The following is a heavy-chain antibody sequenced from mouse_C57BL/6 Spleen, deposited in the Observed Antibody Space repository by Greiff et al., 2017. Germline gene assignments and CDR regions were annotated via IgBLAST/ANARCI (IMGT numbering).Heavy chain of an antibody. J-gene: IGHJ1*03. D-gene: IGHD2-2*01. CDR2: IYPGDGAT. CDR3: ARGYGGYFDV. CDR1: GYAFSSSW. Sequence: LQESGPELVKPGASVKISCKASGYAFSSSWLNWLKQRPGKGLEWIGRIYPGDGATNYNGKFKGKATLTADKSSSTAYLQLSSLTTEDSAVYYCARGYGGYFDVWGTGTTVTVSS. V-gene: IGHV1-82*01.